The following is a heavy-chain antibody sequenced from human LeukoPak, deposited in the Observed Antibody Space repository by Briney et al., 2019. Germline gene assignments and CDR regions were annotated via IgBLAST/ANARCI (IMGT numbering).Heavy chain of an antibody. CDR2: IYTSGST. J-gene: IGHJ6*03. Sequence: SETLSLTCTVSGGSISSYYWSWIRQPAGKGLEWIGRIYTSGSTNYNPSLKSRVTMSVDTSKNQFSLKLSSVTAADTAVYYCARHRRGNYYGSGPNYYYYYMDVWGKGTTVTISS. CDR1: GGSISSYY. CDR3: ARHRRGNYYGSGPNYYYYYMDV. D-gene: IGHD3-10*01. V-gene: IGHV4-4*07.